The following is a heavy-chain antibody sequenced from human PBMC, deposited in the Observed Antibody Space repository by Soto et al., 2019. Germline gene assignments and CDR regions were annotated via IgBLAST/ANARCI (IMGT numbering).Heavy chain of an antibody. CDR1: GYSIRSGYY. V-gene: IGHV4-38-2*01. CDR3: WLYREVVLAATRGAFDY. J-gene: IGHJ4*02. Sequence: QVQLQESGPGLVKPSETLSLTCAVSGYSIRSGYYWGWIRQPPGKGLEWIGSIYHSGSTYYNPSLKSRVTISVDTSKNQFSLKLSSVTAADTAVYYCWLYREVVLAATRGAFDYWGQGTLVTVSS. D-gene: IGHD2-15*01. CDR2: IYHSGST.